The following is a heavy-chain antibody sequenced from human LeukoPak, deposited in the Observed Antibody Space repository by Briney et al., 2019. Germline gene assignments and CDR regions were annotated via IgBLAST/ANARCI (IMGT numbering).Heavy chain of an antibody. D-gene: IGHD4-17*01. CDR1: GGSISSGDYY. CDR2: IYYSGST. V-gene: IGHV4-30-4*01. J-gene: IGHJ4*02. Sequence: SETLSLTCTVSGGSISSGDYYWIWIRQPPGKGLEWIGYIYYSGSTYYNPSLKSRVTISVDTSKNQFSLKLSSVTAADTAVYYCASLFTVTNNFDYWGQGTLVTVSS. CDR3: ASLFTVTNNFDY.